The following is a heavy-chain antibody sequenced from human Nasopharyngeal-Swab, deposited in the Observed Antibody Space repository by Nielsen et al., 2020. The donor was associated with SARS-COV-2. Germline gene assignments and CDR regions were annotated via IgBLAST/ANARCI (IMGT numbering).Heavy chain of an antibody. V-gene: IGHV3-64D*09. CDR2: ISSKGVIT. J-gene: IGHJ6*03. CDR3: CAPGHYDEYYQFYMDV. Sequence: GESLKISCSASGFTFTTYVMHWVRQAPGTGLEYVSTISSKGVITYYADSVRGRFTISRDNSKDTLYLQMSGLRTEDTAIYYCCAPGHYDEYYQFYMDVWGKGTTVTVSS. D-gene: IGHD3-3*01. CDR1: GFTFTTYV.